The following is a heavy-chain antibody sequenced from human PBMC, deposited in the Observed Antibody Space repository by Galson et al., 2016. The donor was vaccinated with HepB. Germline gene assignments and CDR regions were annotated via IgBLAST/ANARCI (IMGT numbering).Heavy chain of an antibody. CDR3: VRVRWAGTVLDL. V-gene: IGHV2-70*13. D-gene: IGHD1-1*01. CDR2: IDWDDDK. J-gene: IGHJ5*02. Sequence: TLSLTCTFSGFSLSTNGMCVSWIRQSPGKALEWLALIDWDDDKYYRTSLKTRVAVSRDTSKNQVVLKMTNMDPADTATYYCVRVRWAGTVLDLWGPGIPVTVSS. CDR1: GFSLSTNGMC.